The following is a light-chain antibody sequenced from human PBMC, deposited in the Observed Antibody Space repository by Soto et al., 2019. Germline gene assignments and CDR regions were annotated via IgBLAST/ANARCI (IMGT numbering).Light chain of an antibody. CDR2: DAS. V-gene: IGKV3-15*01. CDR3: QQYNNWPYT. CDR1: QSVSGR. J-gene: IGKJ2*01. Sequence: EIVMTQSPATLSVSPGERATLSCRASQSVSGRLAWYQRKPGQAPRLVMYDASTRATGFPARFSGSGSGTEFTLTISDLQPEDFAVYVCQQYNNWPYTFGQGTNLDIK.